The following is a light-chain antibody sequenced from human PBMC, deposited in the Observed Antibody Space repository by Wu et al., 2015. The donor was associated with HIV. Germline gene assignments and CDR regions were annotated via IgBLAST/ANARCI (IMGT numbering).Light chain of an antibody. CDR3: QQRSNWPWT. V-gene: IGKV3-11*01. CDR2: DSA. CDR1: QSVNWY. J-gene: IGKJ1*01. Sequence: DILLTQSPATLSLSPGERATLSCRASQSVNWYLAWFQQKPGQVPRLLIYDSANRATGIPGRFSGSGSGTDFTLTINSLEPEDFAVYYCQQRSNWPWTFGQGTKVEMK.